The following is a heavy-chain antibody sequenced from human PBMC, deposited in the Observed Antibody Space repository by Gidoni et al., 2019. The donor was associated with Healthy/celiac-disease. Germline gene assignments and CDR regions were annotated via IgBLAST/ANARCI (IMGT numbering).Heavy chain of an antibody. CDR2: IMGSGGST. D-gene: IGHD1-26*01. Sequence: EVQLLESGGGLVQPGGSLRLSCAASGFTFSSYAMSWVRLAPGKGLEWCAAIMGSGGSTYYADSVKGRCTISRDNTKNTLYLQMNSLRAEDTAVYYCAKGRKWEPKQPFDYWGQGTLVTVSS. V-gene: IGHV3-23*01. CDR1: GFTFSSYA. CDR3: AKGRKWEPKQPFDY. J-gene: IGHJ4*02.